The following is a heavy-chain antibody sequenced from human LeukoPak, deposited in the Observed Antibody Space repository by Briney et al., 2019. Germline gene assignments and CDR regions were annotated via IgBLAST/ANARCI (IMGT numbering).Heavy chain of an antibody. CDR1: GYTFTSYG. V-gene: IGHV1-18*01. Sequence: ASVNVSCKASGYTFTSYGISWLRQSPGQGLEWMGWISGYSGNTNYAQKLHGRGTMTADTSTSTAYMEMRSLRSEDTAVYYCGRDFMNYDGSGRPLGVWKLGYWGQGTLVTVSS. D-gene: IGHD3-22*01. J-gene: IGHJ4*02. CDR2: ISGYSGNT. CDR3: GRDFMNYDGSGRPLGVWKLGY.